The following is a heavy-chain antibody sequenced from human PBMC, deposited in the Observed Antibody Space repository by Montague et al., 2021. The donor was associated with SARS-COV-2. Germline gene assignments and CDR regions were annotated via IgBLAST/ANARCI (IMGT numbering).Heavy chain of an antibody. J-gene: IGHJ3*02. CDR2: IYYSGST. CDR1: GGSISSYY. Sequence: SETLSLTCTVSGGSISSYYWSWIRQPPGKGLEWIGYIYYSGSTNYNPSLKSRVTVSVDTSKNQFSLKLSSVAAADTAVYYCARGSGWMGNAFDIWGQGTMVTVSS. D-gene: IGHD6-19*01. CDR3: ARGSGWMGNAFDI. V-gene: IGHV4-59*01.